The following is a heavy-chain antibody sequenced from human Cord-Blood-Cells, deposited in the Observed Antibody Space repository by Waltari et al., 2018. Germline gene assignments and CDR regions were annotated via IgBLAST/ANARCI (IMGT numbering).Heavy chain of an antibody. J-gene: IGHJ4*02. Sequence: QVQLVQSGAEVKKPGSSVKVSCKASVGTFSSYAISWVRQAPGQGLEWMGGIIPIFGTANYAQKFQGRVTITADESTSTAYMELSSLRSEDTAVYYCARPHQQITQNWNYGFDYWGQGTLVTVSS. D-gene: IGHD1-7*01. V-gene: IGHV1-69*01. CDR2: IIPIFGTA. CDR1: VGTFSSYA. CDR3: ARPHQQITQNWNYGFDY.